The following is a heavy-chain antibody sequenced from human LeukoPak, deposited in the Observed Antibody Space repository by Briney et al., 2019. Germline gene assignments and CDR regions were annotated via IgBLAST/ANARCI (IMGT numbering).Heavy chain of an antibody. J-gene: IGHJ4*02. D-gene: IGHD6-13*01. CDR1: GGSFSGYY. Sequence: SETLSLTCAVYGGSFSGYYWSWIRQPPGKGLEWIGEINHSGSTNYNPSLESRVTISVDTSKNQFSLKLSSVTAADTAVYYCARAAAGPFDYWGQGTLVTVS. CDR3: ARAAAGPFDY. V-gene: IGHV4-34*01. CDR2: INHSGST.